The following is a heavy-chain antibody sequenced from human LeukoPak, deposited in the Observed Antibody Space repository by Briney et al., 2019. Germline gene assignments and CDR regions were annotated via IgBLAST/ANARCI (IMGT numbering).Heavy chain of an antibody. CDR2: IYYSGST. D-gene: IGHD3-3*01. Sequence: WVRQLPGKGLEWIGSIYYSGSTYYNPSLKSRVTISVDTSKNQFSLKLSSVTAADTAVYYCARDYTPGRLGSGYQSDYWGQGTLVTVSS. CDR3: ARDYTPGRLGSGYQSDY. J-gene: IGHJ4*02. V-gene: IGHV4-39*07.